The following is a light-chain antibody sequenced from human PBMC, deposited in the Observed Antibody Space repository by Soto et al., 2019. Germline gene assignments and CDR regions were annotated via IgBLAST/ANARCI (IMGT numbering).Light chain of an antibody. CDR3: QQRSNWPPT. CDR1: QSVSSY. J-gene: IGKJ4*02. V-gene: IGKV3-11*01. CDR2: DAS. Sequence: EIVLTQSPATLSLSPGERDTLSCRASQSVSSYLAWYQQKPGQAPSLLLYDASNRATGIPARFSGSGSGTDFTLTISGLEPEDFSVYYCQQRSNWPPTFGGGPKVEIE.